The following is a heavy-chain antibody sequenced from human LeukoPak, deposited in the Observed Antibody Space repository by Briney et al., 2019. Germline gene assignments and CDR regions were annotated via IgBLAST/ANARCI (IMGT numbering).Heavy chain of an antibody. D-gene: IGHD6-13*01. CDR3: ARDLTGTTWSENDY. J-gene: IGHJ4*02. V-gene: IGHV3-21*01. Sequence: GGSLRLSCAASGFTFSSYSMNWVRQAPGKGLEWVSSISSSGSYIYYADSVKGRFTISRDNAKNSLYLQMNSLRAEDTAVYYCARDLTGTTWSENDYWGQGTLVTISS. CDR1: GFTFSSYS. CDR2: ISSSGSYI.